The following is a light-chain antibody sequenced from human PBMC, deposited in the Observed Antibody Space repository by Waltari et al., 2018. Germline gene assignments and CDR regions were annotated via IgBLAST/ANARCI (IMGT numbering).Light chain of an antibody. Sequence: EIVLTQSPATLSLSPGERATLSCRASQSVSSCLGWYQQKFGQPPRLLIYDASNRATGVPARFSGSGSGTDFTLTIDSLEPEDFAVYYCQQSSRWPLTFGGGTKVEIK. CDR2: DAS. CDR3: QQSSRWPLT. V-gene: IGKV3-11*01. CDR1: QSVSSC. J-gene: IGKJ4*01.